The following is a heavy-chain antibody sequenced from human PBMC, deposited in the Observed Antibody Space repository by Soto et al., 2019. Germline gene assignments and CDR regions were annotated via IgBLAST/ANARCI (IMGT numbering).Heavy chain of an antibody. CDR2: IIPIFGTA. V-gene: IGHV1-69*06. CDR3: ARDNRHFMDV. CDR1: GGAFSSYA. Sequence: SVEVSCKXSGGAFSSYAISWVRQAPGQGLEWMGGIIPIFGTANYAQKFQGRVTITADKSTSTAYMELSSLRSEHTAVYYCARDNRHFMDVWGQGTTVTASS. J-gene: IGHJ6*02.